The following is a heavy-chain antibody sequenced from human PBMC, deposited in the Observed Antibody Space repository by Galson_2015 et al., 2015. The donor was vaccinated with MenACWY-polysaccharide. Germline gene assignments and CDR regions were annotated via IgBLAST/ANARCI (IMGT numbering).Heavy chain of an antibody. CDR3: TRQAHTIDY. D-gene: IGHD3-3*01. Sequence: SLRLSCAASGFTFSDSAMHWVRQASGKGLEWVGHIRSKTNSYATAYAASVKGRFTISRDDSKNTAYLQMNSLKSEDTAVYYCTRQAHTIDYWGQGSLVTVSS. CDR2: IRSKTNSYAT. V-gene: IGHV3-73*01. CDR1: GFTFSDSA. J-gene: IGHJ4*02.